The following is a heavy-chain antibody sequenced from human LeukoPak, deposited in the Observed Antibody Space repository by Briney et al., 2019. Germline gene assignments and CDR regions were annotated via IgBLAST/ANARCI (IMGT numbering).Heavy chain of an antibody. V-gene: IGHV4-61*01. CDR3: ARDVGRYSFDY. CDR2: IYYSGST. CDR1: GGSVSSGSYY. J-gene: IGHJ4*02. D-gene: IGHD3-16*02. Sequence: PSESLSLTCTVSGGSVSSGSYYWSWIRQPPGKGLEWIGYIYYSGSTNYNPSLKSRVTISVDTSKNRFSLKLSSVTAADTAVYYCARDVGRYSFDYWGQGTLVTVSS.